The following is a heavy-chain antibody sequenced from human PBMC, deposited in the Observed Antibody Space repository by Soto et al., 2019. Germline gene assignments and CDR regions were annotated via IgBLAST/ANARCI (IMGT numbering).Heavy chain of an antibody. J-gene: IGHJ4*02. CDR1: GGSISSGGYS. CDR3: ARGMTTVTTLDY. CDR2: IYHSGST. Sequence: QLQLQESGSGLVKPSQTLSLTCAVSGGSISSGGYSWSWIRQPPGKGLEWIGYIYHSGSTYYNPSLKSQVTISLDRSKKQFSLKLSSVTAAETAVYYCARGMTTVTTLDYWGQGTLVAVSS. V-gene: IGHV4-30-2*01. D-gene: IGHD4-17*01.